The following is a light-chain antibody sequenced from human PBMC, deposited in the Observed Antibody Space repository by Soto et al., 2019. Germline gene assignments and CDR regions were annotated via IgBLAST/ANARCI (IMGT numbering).Light chain of an antibody. CDR1: QSVSSN. CDR3: QQSHKWYT. V-gene: IGKV3-15*01. Sequence: ENVLTQSLGTLSLSPGESDTLSCRASQSVSSNFLAWYQQKPGQAPRLLIYGTSARATGIPARFSGSGSGTEFTLTINSLQSEDFAVYYCQQSHKWYTFGQGTKGDIK. CDR2: GTS. J-gene: IGKJ2*01.